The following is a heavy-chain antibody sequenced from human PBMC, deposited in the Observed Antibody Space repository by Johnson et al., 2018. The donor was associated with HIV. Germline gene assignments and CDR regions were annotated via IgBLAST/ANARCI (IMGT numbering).Heavy chain of an antibody. D-gene: IGHD5-24*01. Sequence: VQVVESGGGLVQPGGSLRLSCAASGFTVSSNYMSWVRQAPGKGLEWVSVIFSGGSTYYADSVNGRFTISRDNSKNTLYLQMNSLRAEDTALYYCAIACRDGYTCDAFDIWGQGTMVTVSS. J-gene: IGHJ3*02. CDR2: IFSGGST. CDR3: AIACRDGYTCDAFDI. V-gene: IGHV3-66*01. CDR1: GFTVSSNY.